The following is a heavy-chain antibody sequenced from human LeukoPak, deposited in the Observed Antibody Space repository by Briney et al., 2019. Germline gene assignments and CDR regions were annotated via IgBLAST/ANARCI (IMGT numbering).Heavy chain of an antibody. Sequence: ALVRVSCKASGYTFTSHGISWVRQAPGQGLEWMGWISAYNGNTNYAQKLQGRVTMTTDTSTSTAYMELRSLRSDDTAVYYCARVIVVVPAARGWFDPWGQGTLVTVSS. D-gene: IGHD2-2*01. V-gene: IGHV1-18*01. J-gene: IGHJ5*02. CDR2: ISAYNGNT. CDR3: ARVIVVVPAARGWFDP. CDR1: GYTFTSHG.